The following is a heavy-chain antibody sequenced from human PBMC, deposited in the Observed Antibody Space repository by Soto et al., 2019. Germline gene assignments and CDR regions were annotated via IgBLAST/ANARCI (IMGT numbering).Heavy chain of an antibody. D-gene: IGHD6-13*01. J-gene: IGHJ4*02. V-gene: IGHV3-33*01. CDR3: ARDRPTGIAAAGPSDY. Sequence: QVQLVESGGGVVQPGRSLRLSCAASGFTFSSYGMHWVRQAPGKGLEWVAVIWYDGSNKYYADSVKGRLTISRDNSKNTLYLQMNSLRAEDTAVYYCARDRPTGIAAAGPSDYWGQGTLVTVSS. CDR1: GFTFSSYG. CDR2: IWYDGSNK.